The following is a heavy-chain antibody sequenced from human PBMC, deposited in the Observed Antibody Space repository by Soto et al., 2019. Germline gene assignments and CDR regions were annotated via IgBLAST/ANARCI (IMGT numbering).Heavy chain of an antibody. Sequence: SETLSLTCAVSDDSITTSWWSWVRQPPGKGLKWIGEVYHGGYTNYNPSLESRVSISVDLSKNQFSLNLRSVTAADTAVYYCAKNGAYALDYWGQGTLVTVSS. CDR3: AKNGAYALDY. V-gene: IGHV4-4*02. CDR2: VYHGGYT. D-gene: IGHD2-21*01. CDR1: DDSITTSW. J-gene: IGHJ4*02.